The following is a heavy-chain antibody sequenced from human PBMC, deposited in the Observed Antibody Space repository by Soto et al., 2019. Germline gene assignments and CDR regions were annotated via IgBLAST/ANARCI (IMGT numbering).Heavy chain of an antibody. J-gene: IGHJ3*02. CDR2: ISAYNGNT. CDR1: GYTFTSYG. V-gene: IGHV1-18*04. D-gene: IGHD2-2*01. Sequence: QVQLVQSGAEVKKPGASVKVSCKASGYTFTSYGISWVRQAPGQGLEWMGWISAYNGNTNYAQKLQGRVTMTTDTSTSTVYMELRSLRSDDTAVYYCARDRRGSSYCSSTSCPDAFDIWGQGTMVTVSS. CDR3: ARDRRGSSYCSSTSCPDAFDI.